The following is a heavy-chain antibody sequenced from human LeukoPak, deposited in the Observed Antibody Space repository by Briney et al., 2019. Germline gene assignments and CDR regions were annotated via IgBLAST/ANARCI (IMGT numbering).Heavy chain of an antibody. CDR2: IYYSGST. CDR1: GASISNYY. Sequence: SETLSLTCTVSGASISNYYWSWIRQPPGKGLEWIGYIYYSGSTNYNPSLKNRVTISLDTSKNQFSLKLSSVTAADTAVYYCAREHCSGGSCYSIYYYYYMDVWGKGTTVTVSS. V-gene: IGHV4-59*01. D-gene: IGHD2-15*01. J-gene: IGHJ6*03. CDR3: AREHCSGGSCYSIYYYYYMDV.